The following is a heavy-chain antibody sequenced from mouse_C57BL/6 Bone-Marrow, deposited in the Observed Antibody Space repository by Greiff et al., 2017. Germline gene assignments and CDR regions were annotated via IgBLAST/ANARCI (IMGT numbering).Heavy chain of an antibody. Sequence: QVQLQQSGAELARPGASVKLSCKASGYTFTSYGISWVKQRTGQGLEWIGEIYPRSGNTYYNEKFKGKATLTADKSSSTAYMELRSLTSEDSAVYFCARTLPLHYYGSNLFAYWGQGTLVTVSA. CDR1: GYTFTSYG. V-gene: IGHV1-81*01. D-gene: IGHD1-1*01. CDR3: ARTLPLHYYGSNLFAY. J-gene: IGHJ3*01. CDR2: IYPRSGNT.